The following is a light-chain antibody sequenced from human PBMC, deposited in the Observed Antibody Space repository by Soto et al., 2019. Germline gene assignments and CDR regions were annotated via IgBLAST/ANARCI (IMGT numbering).Light chain of an antibody. Sequence: DTQMTQYPSTLSASVGDRVPITCRASQSIGSWMAWYQQIPWKAPTLLIFDAYTVQSGVTSRISGSGSGTEFTLALSSLHPDDFATYSCQQYDGYSYTFDQGTTLEI. CDR2: DAY. CDR1: QSIGSW. V-gene: IGKV1-5*01. J-gene: IGKJ2*01. CDR3: QQYDGYSYT.